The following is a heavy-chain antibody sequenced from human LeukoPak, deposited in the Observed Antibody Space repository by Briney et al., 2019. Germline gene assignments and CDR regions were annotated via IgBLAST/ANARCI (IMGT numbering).Heavy chain of an antibody. CDR2: IKQDGSEK. Sequence: GGSLRLSCAASGFTFSSYWMTWVRQAPGKGLEWVANIKQDGSEKYYVDSVKGRFTISRDNAQNSLYLQMNSLRAEDTAVYYCARDGGYGSGREDAFDIWGQGTMVTVTS. D-gene: IGHD3-10*01. J-gene: IGHJ3*02. CDR3: ARDGGYGSGREDAFDI. V-gene: IGHV3-7*01. CDR1: GFTFSSYW.